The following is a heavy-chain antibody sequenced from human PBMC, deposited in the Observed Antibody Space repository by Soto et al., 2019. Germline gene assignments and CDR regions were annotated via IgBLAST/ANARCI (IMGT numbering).Heavy chain of an antibody. CDR2: IYYSGST. CDR3: ARVGPTVTPYYFDY. Sequence: SETLSLTCTVSGGSISSGDYYWSWIRQPPGKGLEWIGHIYYSGSTYYNPSLKSRVTISVDTSKNQFSLKLSSVTAADTAVYYCARVGPTVTPYYFDYWGQGTLVTVSS. CDR1: GGSISSGDYY. D-gene: IGHD4-4*01. V-gene: IGHV4-30-4*01. J-gene: IGHJ4*02.